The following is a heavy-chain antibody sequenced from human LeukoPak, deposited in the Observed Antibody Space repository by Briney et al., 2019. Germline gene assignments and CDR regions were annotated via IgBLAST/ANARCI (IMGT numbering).Heavy chain of an antibody. V-gene: IGHV4-34*01. CDR2: INHSGST. D-gene: IGHD2-2*01. J-gene: IGHJ5*02. Sequence: SETLSLTCAVYGGSFSGYYWSWIRQPPGKGLEWTGEINHSGSTNYNPSLKSRVTISVDTSKNQFSLKLSSVTAADTAVYYCASRGYCSSTSCPNWFDPWGQGTLVTVSS. CDR3: ASRGYCSSTSCPNWFDP. CDR1: GGSFSGYY.